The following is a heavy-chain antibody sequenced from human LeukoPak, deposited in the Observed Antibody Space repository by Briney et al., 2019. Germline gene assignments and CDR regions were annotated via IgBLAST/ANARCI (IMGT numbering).Heavy chain of an antibody. CDR3: ARLYLPATRFDY. J-gene: IGHJ4*02. D-gene: IGHD5-24*01. CDR2: ISYDGSNK. CDR1: GFTFSSYA. Sequence: GGSLRLSCAASGFTFSSYAMHWVRQAPGKGLEWVAVISYDGSNKKYADSVKGRFTISRDNSKNTLYLQMNSLRAEDTAVYYCARLYLPATRFDYWGQGTLVTVSS. V-gene: IGHV3-30*04.